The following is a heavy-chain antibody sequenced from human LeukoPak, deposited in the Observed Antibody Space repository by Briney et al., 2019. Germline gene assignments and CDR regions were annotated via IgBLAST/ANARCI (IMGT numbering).Heavy chain of an antibody. J-gene: IGHJ4*02. D-gene: IGHD1-7*01. CDR3: AKDLLNYYFDY. V-gene: IGHV3-30*04. Sequence: GRSLRLSCAASGFTFSSYAMHWVRQAPGKGLEWVAVISYDGSNKYYADSVKGRFTISRDNSKNTLYLQMNSLRAEDTAVYYCAKDLLNYYFDYWGQGTLVTVSS. CDR2: ISYDGSNK. CDR1: GFTFSSYA.